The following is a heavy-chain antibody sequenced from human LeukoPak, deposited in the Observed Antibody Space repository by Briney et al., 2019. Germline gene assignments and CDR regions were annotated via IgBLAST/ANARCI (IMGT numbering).Heavy chain of an antibody. J-gene: IGHJ3*02. CDR1: GVSISSGGYS. CDR3: ATTSPITMIVRDGAFDI. CDR2: IYHSGST. D-gene: IGHD3-22*01. V-gene: IGHV4-30-2*01. Sequence: PSQTLSLTCAVSGVSISSGGYSWRWLRQPPGKGLEWIGYIYHSGSTYYNPSLKSRVTISVDRSKNQFSLKLSSVTAADTAVYYCATTSPITMIVRDGAFDIWGQGTMVTVSS.